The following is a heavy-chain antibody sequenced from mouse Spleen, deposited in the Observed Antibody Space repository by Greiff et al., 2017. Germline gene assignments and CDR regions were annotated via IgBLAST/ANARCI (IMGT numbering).Heavy chain of an antibody. V-gene: IGHV5-6*01. D-gene: IGHD3-3*01. CDR2: ISSGGSYT. CDR3: ASHRAYYFDY. J-gene: IGHJ2*01. Sequence: EVHLVESGGDLVKPGGSLKLSCAASGFTFSSYGMSWVRQTPDKRLEWVATISSGGSYTYYPDSVKGRFTISRDNAKNTLYLQMSSLKSEDTAMYYCASHRAYYFDYWGKGTTLTVSS. CDR1: GFTFSSYG.